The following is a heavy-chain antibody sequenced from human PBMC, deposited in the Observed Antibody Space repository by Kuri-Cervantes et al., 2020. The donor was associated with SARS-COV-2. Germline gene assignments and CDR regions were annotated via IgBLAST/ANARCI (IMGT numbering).Heavy chain of an antibody. J-gene: IGHJ4*02. Sequence: SVKVSCKASGGTFSSYAISWVRQAPGQGLEWMGGIIPIFGTANYAQKFQGRVTITTDESTSTAYMELSSLRSEDTAVYYCARGPTKEFGQLGPWGQGTLVTVSS. V-gene: IGHV1-69*05. CDR3: ARGPTKEFGQLGP. CDR1: GGTFSSYA. D-gene: IGHD6-6*01. CDR2: IIPIFGTA.